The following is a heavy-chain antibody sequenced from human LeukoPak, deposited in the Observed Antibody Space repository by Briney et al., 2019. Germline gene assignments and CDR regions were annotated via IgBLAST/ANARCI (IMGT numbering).Heavy chain of an antibody. V-gene: IGHV3-64D*09. CDR2: ISSDGDST. CDR3: VQDLVATIVFPRHFDY. Sequence: GGSLRLSCSASGFTFSSHAMHWVRRTPGKGLEYVSGISSDGDSTYYADSVKGRFIISRENSKNTLYLQMSSLRPEDTAVYHFVQDLVATIVFPRHFDYWGHGTLVTVSS. D-gene: IGHD5-24*01. J-gene: IGHJ4*01. CDR1: GFTFSSHA.